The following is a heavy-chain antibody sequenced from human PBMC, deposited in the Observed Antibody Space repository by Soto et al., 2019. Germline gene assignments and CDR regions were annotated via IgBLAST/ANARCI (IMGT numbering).Heavy chain of an antibody. D-gene: IGHD6-13*01. Sequence: EVQLLESGGGLVQPGGSLRLSCAASGFTFSSYAMSWVRQAPGKGLEWVSAIRGIGGNTYYADSVKVRFTISRDNAKNTLYLQMTSLRAEDTAVYYCAKSPRGYSSSWLGMDVWGQGSTVTVSS. V-gene: IGHV3-23*01. J-gene: IGHJ6*02. CDR1: GFTFSSYA. CDR2: IRGIGGNT. CDR3: AKSPRGYSSSWLGMDV.